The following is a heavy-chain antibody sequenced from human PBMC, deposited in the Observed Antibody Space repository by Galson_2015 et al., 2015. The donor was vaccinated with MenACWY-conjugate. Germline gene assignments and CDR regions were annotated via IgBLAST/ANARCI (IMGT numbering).Heavy chain of an antibody. CDR3: ASGGNYFFAFDI. D-gene: IGHD1-26*01. CDR1: GDSVSSNSAA. J-gene: IGHJ3*02. CDR2: TYYRSKWFN. Sequence: CAISGDSVSSNSAALNWIRQSPSRGLEWLGRTYYRSKWFNHYAVSVKSRITINPDTSKNQFSLQLNSVTPEDTAVYYCASGGNYFFAFDIWGQGTMVSVSS. V-gene: IGHV6-1*01.